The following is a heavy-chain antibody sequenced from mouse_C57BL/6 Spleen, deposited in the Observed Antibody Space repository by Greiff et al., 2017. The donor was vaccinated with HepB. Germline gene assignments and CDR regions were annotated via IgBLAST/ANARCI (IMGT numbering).Heavy chain of an antibody. J-gene: IGHJ4*01. CDR2: IYPRSGNT. Sequence: QVHVKQSGAELARPGASVKLSCKASGYTFTSYGISWVKQRTGQGLEWIGEIYPRSGNTYYNEKFKGKATLTADKSSSTAYMELRSLTSEDSAVYFCARRWDAMDYWGQGTSVTVSS. CDR3: ARRWDAMDY. V-gene: IGHV1-81*01. CDR1: GYTFTSYG. D-gene: IGHD4-1*01.